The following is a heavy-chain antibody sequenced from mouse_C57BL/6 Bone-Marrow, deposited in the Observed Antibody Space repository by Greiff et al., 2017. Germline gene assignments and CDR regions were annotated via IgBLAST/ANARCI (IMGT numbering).Heavy chain of an antibody. CDR1: GYTFTSYW. J-gene: IGHJ2*01. V-gene: IGHV1-50*01. Sequence: VQLQQPGAELVKPGASVKLSCKASGYTFTSYWMQWVKQRPGQGLEWIGEIDPSDSYTNYNQKFKGKATLTVDTSSSPAYMQLSSLTSEDSAVYYCARTVFFDYWGQGTTLTVSS. D-gene: IGHD1-1*01. CDR2: IDPSDSYT. CDR3: ARTVFFDY.